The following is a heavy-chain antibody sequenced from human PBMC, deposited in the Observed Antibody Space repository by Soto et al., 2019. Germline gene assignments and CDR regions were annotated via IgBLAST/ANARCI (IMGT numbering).Heavy chain of an antibody. CDR2: IYRTGNT. J-gene: IGHJ4*02. CDR1: GDSITSYY. V-gene: IGHV4-59*08. CDR3: ARLFWRGSACDY. D-gene: IGHD3-3*01. Sequence: QVQLQESGPGLVKPSETLSLTCTVSGDSITSYYWSWVRQPPGKGLEWIGYIYRTGNTNFNPSLKSRVTMSIDTAKNQSPLQLSSATAADLAVYYCARLFWRGSACDYWGQGYLVSVSS.